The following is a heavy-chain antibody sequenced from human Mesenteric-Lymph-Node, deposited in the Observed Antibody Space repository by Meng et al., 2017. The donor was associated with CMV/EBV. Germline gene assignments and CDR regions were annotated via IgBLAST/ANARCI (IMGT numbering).Heavy chain of an antibody. CDR1: SYS. D-gene: IGHD2-2*01. CDR2: INPDGGFT. CDR3: TRGRLLGYCSSPSCPNNWFDP. Sequence: SYSLGWVRQAPGQGLEWMGIINPDGGFTNYAQKFQVKVTMTRDTSTSTVYMELSSLRSEDTAVYYCTRGRLLGYCSSPSCPNNWFDPWGQGTLVTVSS. V-gene: IGHV1-46*01. J-gene: IGHJ5*02.